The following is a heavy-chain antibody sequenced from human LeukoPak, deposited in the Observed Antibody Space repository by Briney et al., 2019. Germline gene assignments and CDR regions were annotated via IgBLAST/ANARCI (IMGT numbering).Heavy chain of an antibody. V-gene: IGHV4-61*02. D-gene: IGHD6-6*01. CDR1: GGSISSGSYY. CDR3: ARSSSSLPWYFDY. CDR2: IYTSGST. Sequence: SETLSLTCTVSGGSISSGSYYWSWIRQHAGKGLEWIGRIYTSGSTNYNPSLKSRVTISVDTSKNQFSLKLSSVTAANTAVYYCARSSSSLPWYFDYWGQGTLVTVSS. J-gene: IGHJ4*02.